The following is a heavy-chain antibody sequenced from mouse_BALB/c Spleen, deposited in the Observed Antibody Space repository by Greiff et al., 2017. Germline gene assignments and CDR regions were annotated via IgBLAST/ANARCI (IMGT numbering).Heavy chain of an antibody. J-gene: IGHJ3*01. Sequence: VQLQESGPGLVAPSQSLSITCTVSGFSLTSYGVHWVRQPPGKGLEWLGVIWAGGSTNYNSALMSRLSISKDNSKSQVFLKMNSLQTDDTAMYYCATQAWFAYWGQGTLVTVSA. CDR3: ATQAWFAY. V-gene: IGHV2-9*02. CDR2: IWAGGST. CDR1: GFSLTSYG.